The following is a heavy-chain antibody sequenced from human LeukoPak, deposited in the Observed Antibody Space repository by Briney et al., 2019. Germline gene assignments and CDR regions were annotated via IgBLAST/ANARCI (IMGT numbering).Heavy chain of an antibody. CDR2: FDPEDGET. CDR3: ATKPYDILTGYYYPAEYFQH. J-gene: IGHJ1*01. V-gene: IGHV1-24*01. D-gene: IGHD3-9*01. CDR1: GYTLTELS. Sequence: ASVKVSCKVSGYTLTELSMHWVRQAPGKGLEWMGGFDPEDGETIYAQKFQGRVTMTEDTPTDTAYMELSSLRSEDTAVYYCATKPYDILTGYYYPAEYFQHWGQGTLVTVSS.